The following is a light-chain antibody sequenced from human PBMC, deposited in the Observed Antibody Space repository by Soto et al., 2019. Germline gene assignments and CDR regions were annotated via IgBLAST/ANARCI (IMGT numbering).Light chain of an antibody. CDR2: GAS. CDR1: QSVSSSY. J-gene: IGKJ4*01. V-gene: IGKV3-20*01. Sequence: EIVLTQSPGTLSLSPGERATLSCRASQSVSSSYLAWYQQKPGQAPRLLIYGASSRATGIPDRFSGSGSGTNFTLTIRRLEAEDFGVYYWQPYGRSPLTFGGGTKVEIK. CDR3: QPYGRSPLT.